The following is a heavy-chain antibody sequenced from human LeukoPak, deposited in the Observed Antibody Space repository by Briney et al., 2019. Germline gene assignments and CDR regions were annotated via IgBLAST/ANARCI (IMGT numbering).Heavy chain of an antibody. V-gene: IGHV3-74*01. CDR3: ARGYFDWLDAFDI. J-gene: IGHJ3*02. Sequence: GGSLRLSCAASGCTFSSYWMHWVRQAPGKGLVWVSRINSDGSSTSYADSVKGRFTISRDNAKNTLYLQMNSLRAENTAVYYCARGYFDWLDAFDIWGQGTMVTVSS. CDR2: INSDGSST. CDR1: GCTFSSYW. D-gene: IGHD3-9*01.